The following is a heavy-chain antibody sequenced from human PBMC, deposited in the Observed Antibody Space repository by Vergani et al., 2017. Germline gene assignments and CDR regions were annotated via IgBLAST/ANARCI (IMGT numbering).Heavy chain of an antibody. CDR2: ISWNSGSI. Sequence: EVQLVESGGGLVQPGGSLRLSCSASGFTFSSYAMHWVRQAPGKGLEWVSGISWNSGSIGYADSVKGRFTISRDNAKNSLYLQMNSLRAEDTALYYCAKDIRHWGQGTLVTVSS. CDR1: GFTFSSYA. J-gene: IGHJ4*02. CDR3: AKDIRH. V-gene: IGHV3-9*01. D-gene: IGHD3-10*01.